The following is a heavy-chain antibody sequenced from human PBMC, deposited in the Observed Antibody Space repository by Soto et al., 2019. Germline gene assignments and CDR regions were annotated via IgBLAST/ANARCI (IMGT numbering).Heavy chain of an antibody. CDR2: ITSDTKTI. Sequence: EVQLVESGGALVQPGGSLRLSCAASGFKFSIYSMNWVRQAPGKGLEWSAYITSDTKTIKYGDSVKGRFTISRDNAKNSVYLQMNSLSDDDTAVYYCAGSVEGHFDYWGQGTVVTVSS. D-gene: IGHD6-19*01. CDR1: GFKFSIYS. J-gene: IGHJ4*02. CDR3: AGSVEGHFDY. V-gene: IGHV3-48*02.